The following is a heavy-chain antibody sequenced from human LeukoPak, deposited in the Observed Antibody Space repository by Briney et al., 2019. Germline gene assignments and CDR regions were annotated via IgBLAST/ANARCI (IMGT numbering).Heavy chain of an antibody. D-gene: IGHD2-15*01. CDR2: ISATGGST. CDR1: EFTFSDYY. V-gene: IGHV3-23*01. Sequence: PGGSLRLSCAASEFTFSDYYMSWIRQAPGKGLEWVSVISATGGSTYYADSVKGRFTISRDNSKNTLYLQMNSLRAEDTAVYYCAKRIPQIAAPNSPLDYWGQGTLVTVSS. J-gene: IGHJ4*02. CDR3: AKRIPQIAAPNSPLDY.